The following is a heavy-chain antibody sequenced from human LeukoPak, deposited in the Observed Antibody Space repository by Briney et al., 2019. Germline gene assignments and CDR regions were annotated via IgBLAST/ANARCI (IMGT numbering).Heavy chain of an antibody. J-gene: IGHJ5*02. CDR2: IYSGGST. CDR3: ARLKPPYGSGMRWIDP. Sequence: RPGGSLRLSCAASGFTVSNNYMSWVRQAPGKGLEWVSVIYSGGSTYYADSVKGRFTISRDNSKNTLYLQMNSLRAEDTAVYYCARLKPPYGSGMRWIDPWGQGTLVTVSS. V-gene: IGHV3-53*01. CDR1: GFTVSNNY. D-gene: IGHD3-10*01.